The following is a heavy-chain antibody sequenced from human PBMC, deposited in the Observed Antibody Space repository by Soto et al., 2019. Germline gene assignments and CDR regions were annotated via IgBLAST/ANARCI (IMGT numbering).Heavy chain of an antibody. V-gene: IGHV2-5*02. CDR2: IYWDDDK. D-gene: IGHD3-22*01. J-gene: IGHJ4*02. Sequence: QITLKESGPTLVKPTQTLTLTCTFSGFSLSTSGVGVGWIRQPPGKALEWLALIYWDDDKRYSPSLKSRLTITKDTSKKQVVLTMTNMDPVDTASYYCEHRDSSGYFDYWGQGTLVTVSS. CDR1: GFSLSTSGVG. CDR3: EHRDSSGYFDY.